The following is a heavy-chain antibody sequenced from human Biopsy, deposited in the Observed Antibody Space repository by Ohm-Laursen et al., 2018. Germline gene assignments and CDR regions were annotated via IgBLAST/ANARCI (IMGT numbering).Heavy chain of an antibody. D-gene: IGHD6-19*01. CDR1: GYSFTSYY. V-gene: IGHV1-46*01. J-gene: IGHJ4*02. Sequence: ASVKASCKTSGYSFTSYYMHWVRQAPGQGLEWMGMINPSGSTTSYPQIFQGRVTMTRDTSKSTVYMELSSLRSADTAVYFCARNTGWYGDLYYFDYWGQGTLVTVSS. CDR2: INPSGSTT. CDR3: ARNTGWYGDLYYFDY.